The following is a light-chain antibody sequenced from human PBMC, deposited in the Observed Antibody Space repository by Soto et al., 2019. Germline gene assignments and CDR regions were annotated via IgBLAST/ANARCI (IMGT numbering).Light chain of an antibody. Sequence: QSVLTQPPSASGTPGQRVSITCSGSKFNVGGNNVHWYQQLPGMAPKLLIHTNNQRPSGVPDRFSGSKSGTTASLAIGGLQAVDEAEYYCAAWEDSLNGYVFGAGNKLTVL. CDR2: TNN. CDR3: AAWEDSLNGYV. V-gene: IGLV1-44*01. J-gene: IGLJ3*02. CDR1: KFNVGGNN.